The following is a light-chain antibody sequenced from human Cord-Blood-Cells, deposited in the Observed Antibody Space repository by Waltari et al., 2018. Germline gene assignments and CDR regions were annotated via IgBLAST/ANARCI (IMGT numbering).Light chain of an antibody. CDR2: DAS. J-gene: IGKJ1*01. CDR3: QQRSNWPRT. CDR1: QIVSSY. V-gene: IGKV3-11*01. Sequence: ELVLTQSPSTLSLSPGERATPSCRASQIVSSYLAWYQQKPGQAPRLLIYDASNRATGIPARFSGSGSGTDFTLTISSLGPEDFAVYYGQQRSNWPRTFGQGTKVEIK.